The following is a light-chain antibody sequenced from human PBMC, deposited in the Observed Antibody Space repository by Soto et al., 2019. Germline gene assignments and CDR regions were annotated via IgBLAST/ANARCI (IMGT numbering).Light chain of an antibody. V-gene: IGKV3-11*01. CDR3: PQRSTWAIT. CDR2: DAS. J-gene: IGKJ4*01. Sequence: TLSLSPGERATLSCRASQSVSSYLAWYQQKPGQAPRLLIYDASNRATGIPARFSGSGSGTDFTLTISSLEPEDFAVYYCPQRSTWAITFGGRSKV. CDR1: QSVSSY.